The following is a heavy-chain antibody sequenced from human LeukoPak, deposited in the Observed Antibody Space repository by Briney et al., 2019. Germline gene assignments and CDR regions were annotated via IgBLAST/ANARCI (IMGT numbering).Heavy chain of an antibody. CDR1: GYSFTSYW. Sequence: GESLQISCKGSGYSFTSYWIGWVRQMPGKGLEWMGIIYPGDSDTRYSPPFQGQVTIPADKSISTAYLQWSSLKASDTAMYYCARHLYSGYVDYWGQGTLVTVSS. CDR2: IYPGDSDT. CDR3: ARHLYSGYVDY. V-gene: IGHV5-51*01. D-gene: IGHD1-26*01. J-gene: IGHJ4*02.